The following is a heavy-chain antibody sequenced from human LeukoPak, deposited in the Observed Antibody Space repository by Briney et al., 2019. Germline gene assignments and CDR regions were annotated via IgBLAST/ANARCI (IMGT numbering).Heavy chain of an antibody. V-gene: IGHV4-39*01. Sequence: SETLSLTCTVSGGSISSSSYYWGWIRQPPGKGLEWIGSIYYSGSTYYNPSLKSRVTISVDTSKNQFSLKLSSVTAADTAVYYCARQIAYCSSTSCDTPHFDYWGQGTLVTVSS. CDR2: IYYSGST. CDR3: ARQIAYCSSTSCDTPHFDY. D-gene: IGHD2-2*01. CDR1: GGSISSSSYY. J-gene: IGHJ4*02.